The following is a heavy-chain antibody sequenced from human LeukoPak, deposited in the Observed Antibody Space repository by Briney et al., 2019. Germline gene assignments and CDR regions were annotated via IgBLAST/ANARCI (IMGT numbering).Heavy chain of an antibody. CDR3: ARRLRDYSNYGPFDY. Sequence: SETLSLTCTVSGGSISSNSYYWGWIRQPPGKGLEWIGSIYYSGSTYYNPSLKSRVTISVDTSKNQFSLKLSSVTAADTAVYYCARRLRDYSNYGPFDYWGQGTLVTVSS. D-gene: IGHD4-11*01. J-gene: IGHJ4*02. CDR2: IYYSGST. CDR1: GGSISSNSYY. V-gene: IGHV4-39*01.